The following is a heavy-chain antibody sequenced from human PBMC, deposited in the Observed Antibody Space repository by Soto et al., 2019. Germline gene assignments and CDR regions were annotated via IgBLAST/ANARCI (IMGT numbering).Heavy chain of an antibody. Sequence: QLQLQESGPGLVKPSETLSLTCTVSGGSISSSSYYWGWIRQPPGKGLEWIGSIYYSGSTYYNPSLMSRVTISVDTSKNQFSLKLSSVTAADTAVYYCARDLAAAGSWFDPWGQGTLVTVSS. V-gene: IGHV4-39*02. J-gene: IGHJ5*02. D-gene: IGHD6-13*01. CDR2: IYYSGST. CDR3: ARDLAAAGSWFDP. CDR1: GGSISSSSYY.